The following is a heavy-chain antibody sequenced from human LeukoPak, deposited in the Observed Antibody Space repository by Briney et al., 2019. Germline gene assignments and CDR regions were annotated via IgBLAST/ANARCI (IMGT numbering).Heavy chain of an antibody. V-gene: IGHV4-59*01. Sequence: PSETLSLTCTVSGGSISSYYWSWIRQPPGKGLEWIGYIYYSGSTNYNPSLKSRVTISVDTSKNQFSLKLSSVTAADTAVYYCARVGYDYGDYYFDYWGQGTLVTVSS. CDR2: IYYSGST. D-gene: IGHD4-17*01. J-gene: IGHJ4*02. CDR1: GGSISSYY. CDR3: ARVGYDYGDYYFDY.